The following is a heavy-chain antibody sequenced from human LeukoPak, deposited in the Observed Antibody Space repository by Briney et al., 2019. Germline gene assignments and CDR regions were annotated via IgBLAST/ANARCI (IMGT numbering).Heavy chain of an antibody. CDR1: GFTFDDYA. D-gene: IGHD4-23*01. Sequence: PGRSLRLSCAASGFTFDDYAMHWVRQTPGKGLEWVSGISWDSGSIGYADSVKGRFTISRDNAKNSLYLRMNSLRPGDTALYYCAKDMPPNYGGNSAFWYFDLWGRGTLVTVSS. CDR2: ISWDSGSI. V-gene: IGHV3-9*01. J-gene: IGHJ2*01. CDR3: AKDMPPNYGGNSAFWYFDL.